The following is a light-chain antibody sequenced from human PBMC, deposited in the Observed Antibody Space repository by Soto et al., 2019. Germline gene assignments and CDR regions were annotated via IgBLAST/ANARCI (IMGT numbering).Light chain of an antibody. Sequence: EIVLTHSPGTLSLSPGDRATLSCRAIQIVSSSYLAWYQQKPGQAPRLLIYGASSRATGIPDRFSGSGSGTDFTLTISRLEPEDFAVYYCQQYGSSITFGQGTRLEIK. J-gene: IGKJ5*01. CDR1: QIVSSSY. CDR3: QQYGSSIT. V-gene: IGKV3-20*01. CDR2: GAS.